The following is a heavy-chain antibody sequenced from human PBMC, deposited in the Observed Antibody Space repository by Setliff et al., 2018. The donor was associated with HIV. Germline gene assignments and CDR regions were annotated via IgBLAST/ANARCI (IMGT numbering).Heavy chain of an antibody. V-gene: IGHV4-39*01. J-gene: IGHJ4*02. D-gene: IGHD3-16*01. CDR3: ARHRGAFRLDY. CDR2: INHSGGT. Sequence: PSETLSLTCTVSGGSIRSSSYYWGWIRQSPLRGLEWIGEINHSGGTRYNPSLESRVTMSLDSSRKQFSLRLISVTAADTAVYYCARHRGAFRLDYWGQGTLVTVSS. CDR1: GGSIRSSSYY.